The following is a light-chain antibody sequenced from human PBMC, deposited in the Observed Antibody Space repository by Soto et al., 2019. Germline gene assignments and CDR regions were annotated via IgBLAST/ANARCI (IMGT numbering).Light chain of an antibody. J-gene: IGKJ1*01. V-gene: IGKV1-5*03. Sequence: DIQMTQSPSTLSASVGDRVTITCRASESISAWLAWYQQKPGKAPKLLIYKASSLESGVPSRFSGSGSGTEFTLTISSLQPDDFATYYCLHDYTYPRTFGQGTTVEI. CDR1: ESISAW. CDR2: KAS. CDR3: LHDYTYPRT.